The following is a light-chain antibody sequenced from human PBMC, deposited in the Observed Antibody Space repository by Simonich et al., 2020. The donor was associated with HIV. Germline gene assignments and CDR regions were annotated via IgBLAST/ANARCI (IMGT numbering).Light chain of an antibody. V-gene: IGKV3-15*01. CDR1: QSISSN. J-gene: IGKJ1*01. Sequence: IVMTQSPATLSVSPGERATLSCRASQSISSNLAWYQQKPGQAPRLLIYGASSRATGIPARFSGSGFGTEFTLTISSMQSEDFAVYYCQQYNNWWTFGQGTKVEIK. CDR3: QQYNNWWT. CDR2: GAS.